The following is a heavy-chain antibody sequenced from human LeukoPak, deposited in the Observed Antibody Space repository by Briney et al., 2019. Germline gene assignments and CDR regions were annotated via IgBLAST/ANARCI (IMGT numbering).Heavy chain of an antibody. CDR3: ARHHLRSVAATYWFDP. D-gene: IGHD2-15*01. V-gene: IGHV1-2*02. CDR2: INPNSGGT. J-gene: IGHJ5*02. CDR1: GYTFTGYY. Sequence: ASVKVSCKASGYTFTGYYMHWVRQAPGQGLEWMGWINPNSGGTNYAQKFQGRVTMTRDTSISTAYMELSRLRSDDTAVYYCARHHLRSVAATYWFDPWGQGTLVTVSS.